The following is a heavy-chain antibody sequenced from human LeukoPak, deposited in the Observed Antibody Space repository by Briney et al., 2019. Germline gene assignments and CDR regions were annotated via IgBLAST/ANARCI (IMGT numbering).Heavy chain of an antibody. V-gene: IGHV1-69*05. D-gene: IGHD2-2*01. J-gene: IGHJ4*02. Sequence: ASVTVSCTASGGTFSSYAISWVRQAPGQGLEWMGGIIPIFGTANYAQKFQGRVTITTDESTSTAYMELSSLRSEDTAVYYCAANRVVPAAMFDYWGQGTLVTVSS. CDR2: IIPIFGTA. CDR3: AANRVVPAAMFDY. CDR1: GGTFSSYA.